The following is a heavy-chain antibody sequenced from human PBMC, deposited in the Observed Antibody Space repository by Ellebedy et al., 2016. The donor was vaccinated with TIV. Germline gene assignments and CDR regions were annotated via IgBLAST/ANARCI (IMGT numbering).Heavy chain of an antibody. CDR3: ARHGAGGAFDI. J-gene: IGHJ3*02. CDR1: GFTFSRYG. D-gene: IGHD1-26*01. CDR2: ISYDGNNK. V-gene: IGHV3-30*03. Sequence: PGGSLRLSCVASGFTFSRYGIHWVRQAPGKGLEWVAVISYDGNNKYYADSVKGRFTLSRDNSKNTLYLQLNSLRAEDTAFYYCARHGAGGAFDIWGQGKMVTVSS.